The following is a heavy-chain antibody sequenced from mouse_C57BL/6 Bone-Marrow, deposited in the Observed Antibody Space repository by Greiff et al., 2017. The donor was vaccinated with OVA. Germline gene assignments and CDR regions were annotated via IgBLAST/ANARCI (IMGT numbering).Heavy chain of an antibody. V-gene: IGHV1-19*01. CDR1: GYTFTDYY. CDR2: INPYNGGT. D-gene: IGHD3-2*02. J-gene: IGHJ4*01. CDR3: ARSAAQAGMDY. Sequence: DVQLQESGPVLVKPGASVKMSCKASGYTFTDYYMNWVKQSHGKSLEWIGVINPYNGGTSYNQKFKGKATLTVDKSSSTAYMELNSLTSEDSAVYYCARSAAQAGMDYWGQGTSVTVSS.